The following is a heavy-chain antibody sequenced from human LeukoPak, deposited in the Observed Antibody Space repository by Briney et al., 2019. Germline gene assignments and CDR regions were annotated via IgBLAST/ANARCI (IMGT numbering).Heavy chain of an antibody. V-gene: IGHV4-4*07. D-gene: IGHD6-19*01. CDR2: IYTSGST. CDR3: ASIAVAGNVDY. J-gene: IGHJ4*02. CDR1: GGSISSYY. Sequence: ASETLSLTCTVSGGSISSYYWSWIRQPAGKGLEWIGRIYTSGSTNYNPSLKSRVTMSVDTSKNQFSLKLSSVTAADTAVYYCASIAVAGNVDYWGQGTLVTVSS.